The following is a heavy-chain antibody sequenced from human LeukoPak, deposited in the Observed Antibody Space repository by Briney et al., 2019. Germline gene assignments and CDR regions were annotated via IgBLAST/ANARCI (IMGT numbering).Heavy chain of an antibody. D-gene: IGHD4-17*01. J-gene: IGHJ4*02. V-gene: IGHV3-11*01. CDR2: ITSSGTTS. CDR1: GFTLSDHY. CDR3: ARDPDYGDPY. Sequence: PGGSLRLSCTVSGFTLSDHYVSWYRQSPGRGLEWISWITSSGTTSDYADSVKGRFTISRDNAKSSIYLQMNNLRVEDTAVYYCARDPDYGDPYWGQGTLVTVSS.